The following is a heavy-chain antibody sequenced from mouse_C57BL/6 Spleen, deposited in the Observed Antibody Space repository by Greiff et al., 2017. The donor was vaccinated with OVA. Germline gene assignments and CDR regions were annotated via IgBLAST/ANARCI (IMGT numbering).Heavy chain of an antibody. D-gene: IGHD2-4*01. CDR3: ARSGDYDWNYAMDY. Sequence: EVQLQQSGPELVKPGASVKISCKASGYTFTDYYMNWVKQSHGKSLEWIGDINPNNGGTSYNQKFKGKATLTVDKSSSTAYMELRSLTSEDSAVYYCARSGDYDWNYAMDYWGQGTSVTVSS. J-gene: IGHJ4*01. CDR2: INPNNGGT. V-gene: IGHV1-26*01. CDR1: GYTFTDYY.